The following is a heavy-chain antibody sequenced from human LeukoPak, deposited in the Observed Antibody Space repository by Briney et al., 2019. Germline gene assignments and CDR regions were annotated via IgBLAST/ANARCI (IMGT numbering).Heavy chain of an antibody. V-gene: IGHV3-23*01. D-gene: IGHD6-13*01. CDR2: ISGSGGGT. Sequence: GGSLRLSCAASGFTFSSYAMSWVRQAPGRGLEWVSAISGSGGGTYYADSVKGRFTISRDNSKNTLYLQMNSLRAEDTAVYYCAHISSSWPDYWGQGTLVTVSS. CDR3: AHISSSWPDY. CDR1: GFTFSSYA. J-gene: IGHJ4*02.